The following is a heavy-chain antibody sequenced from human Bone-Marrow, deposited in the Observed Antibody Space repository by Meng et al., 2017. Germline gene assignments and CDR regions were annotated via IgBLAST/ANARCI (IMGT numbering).Heavy chain of an antibody. Sequence: VPLADAGPGMGQPSGTVSLTCAVSGGSISSSNWWSWVRQPPGKGLEWIGEIYHSGSNNYNPSLKSRVTISVDKSKNQFSLKLSSVTAADTAVYYCARVRVEYWYFDLWGRGTLVTVSS. CDR2: IYHSGSN. J-gene: IGHJ2*01. CDR3: ARVRVEYWYFDL. CDR1: GGSISSSNW. V-gene: IGHV4-4*02.